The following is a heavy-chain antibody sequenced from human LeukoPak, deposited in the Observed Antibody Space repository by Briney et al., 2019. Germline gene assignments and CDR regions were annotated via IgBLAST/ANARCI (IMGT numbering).Heavy chain of an antibody. CDR3: AREGRYGSGSYCWFDP. D-gene: IGHD3-10*01. Sequence: ASVKVSCKASGYTFTGYYMHWVRQAPGQGLEWMGWINPNSGGTNYAQKFQGRVTMTRDTSISTAYMELRSLRSDDTAVYYCAREGRYGSGSYCWFDPWGQGTLVTVSS. J-gene: IGHJ5*02. CDR2: INPNSGGT. V-gene: IGHV1-2*02. CDR1: GYTFTGYY.